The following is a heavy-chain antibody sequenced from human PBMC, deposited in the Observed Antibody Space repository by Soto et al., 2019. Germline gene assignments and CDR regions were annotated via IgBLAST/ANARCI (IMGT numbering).Heavy chain of an antibody. CDR1: GFSLTTVGVG. Sequence: SGPTLVNPTQTLTLTCTFSGFSLTTVGVGVGWIRQPPRRAPEWLALIYWNDNKRYSPSLERRVNITKDTSRNQVVLTMTAMDPVDTATYYFALRPASHMNLFGPWGKGTLVTVS. CDR2: IYWNDNK. J-gene: IGHJ5*02. V-gene: IGHV2-5*01. D-gene: IGHD2-21*01. CDR3: ALRPASHMNLFGP.